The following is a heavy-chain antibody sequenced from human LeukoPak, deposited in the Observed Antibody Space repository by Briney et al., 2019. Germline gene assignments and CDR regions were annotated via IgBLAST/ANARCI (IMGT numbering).Heavy chain of an antibody. CDR1: SGPISSGGHY. D-gene: IGHD4-17*01. CDR2: IYYSGSA. Sequence: SETLSLTCTVSSGPISSGGHYWSRIRQHPAKGLEWLGYIYYSGSAYYNPPLESRVTISIDTSKNQFSLKLTSVTAADTAVYYCARENLRLFDYWGQGTLVTVSS. V-gene: IGHV4-31*03. CDR3: ARENLRLFDY. J-gene: IGHJ4*02.